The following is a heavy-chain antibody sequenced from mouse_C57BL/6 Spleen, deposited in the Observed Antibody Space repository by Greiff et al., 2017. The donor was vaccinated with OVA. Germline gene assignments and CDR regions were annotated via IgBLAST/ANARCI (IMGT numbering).Heavy chain of an antibody. Sequence: EVKLVESGGDLVKPGGSLKLSCAASGFTFSSYGMSWVRQTPDKRLEWVATISSGGSYTYYPDSVKGRFTISRDNAKNTLYLQMSSLKSEDTAMYYCARRGTTVVAKDYYAMDYWGQGTSVTVSS. CDR1: GFTFSSYG. D-gene: IGHD1-1*01. J-gene: IGHJ4*01. V-gene: IGHV5-6*02. CDR3: ARRGTTVVAKDYYAMDY. CDR2: ISSGGSYT.